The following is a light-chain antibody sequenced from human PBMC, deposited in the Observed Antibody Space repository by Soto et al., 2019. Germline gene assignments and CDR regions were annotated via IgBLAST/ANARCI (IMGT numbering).Light chain of an antibody. CDR2: AAS. CDR3: QQFHSYPLT. CDR1: QGISTF. V-gene: IGKV1-9*01. J-gene: IGKJ4*01. Sequence: IQLTQSPSSLSASIGDRVTITCRAGQGISTFLAWYQQTPRKAPKLLIYAASTLQSGVPSRFSGSGSGTDFTLSISSLQPEDFATYYCQQFHSYPLTFGGGTKVDIK.